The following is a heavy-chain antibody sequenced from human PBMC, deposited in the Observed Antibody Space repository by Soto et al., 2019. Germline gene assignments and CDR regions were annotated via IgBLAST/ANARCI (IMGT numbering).Heavy chain of an antibody. V-gene: IGHV3-23*05. CDR3: TTARYCSRDACPAAE. CDR1: GFSFSATG. J-gene: IGHJ4*02. D-gene: IGHD2-2*01. CDR2: IGPNPTNT. Sequence: EVQLLESGGGLVQPGGSLRLSCAASGFSFSATGMLWVRQPPGGGLEWVSAIGPNPTNTKYTDSVKGRFTISRDNYKSTVFLQMTNLRAEDTALYYCTTARYCSRDACPAAEWGQGTLITVSS.